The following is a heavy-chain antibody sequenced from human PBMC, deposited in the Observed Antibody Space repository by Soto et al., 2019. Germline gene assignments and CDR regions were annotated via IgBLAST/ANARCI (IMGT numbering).Heavy chain of an antibody. V-gene: IGHV1-69*13. J-gene: IGHJ6*02. CDR2: IIPIFGTA. Sequence: AVKVSCKASGGTFSSYAISWVRQAPGQGLEWMGGIIPIFGTANYAQKFQGRGTITADESTSTAYMELSSLRYEDPAVYYCAKLLKMGMEVWGLGTPVTGSS. CDR3: AKLLKMGMEV. D-gene: IGHD2-21*01. CDR1: GGTFSSYA.